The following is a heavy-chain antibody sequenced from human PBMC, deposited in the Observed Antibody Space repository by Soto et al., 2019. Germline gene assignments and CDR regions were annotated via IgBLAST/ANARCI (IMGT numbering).Heavy chain of an antibody. D-gene: IGHD4-17*01. CDR1: GYTLTELS. CDR2: FDPEDGET. J-gene: IGHJ4*02. CDR3: ATGFWVTRGYYFDY. Sequence: ASVKVSCKVSGYTLTELSMHWVRQAPGKGLEWMGGFDPEDGETIYAQKFQGRVTMTEDTSTDTAYMELSSLRSEDTAVYYCATGFWVTRGYYFDYWGQGTLVTVSS. V-gene: IGHV1-24*01.